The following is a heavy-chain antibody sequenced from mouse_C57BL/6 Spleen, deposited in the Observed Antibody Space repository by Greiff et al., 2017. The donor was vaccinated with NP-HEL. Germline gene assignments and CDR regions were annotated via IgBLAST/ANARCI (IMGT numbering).Heavy chain of an antibody. CDR1: GYAFSCYW. D-gene: IGHD3-3*01. Sequence: QVQLQQSGAELVKPGASVKISCKASGYAFSCYWMNWVKQRPGKGLEWIGQIYPGDGDTNYNGKFKGKATLTADKSSSTAYMQLSSLTSEDSAVYFCARLADYFDYWGQGTTLTVSS. CDR3: ARLADYFDY. J-gene: IGHJ2*01. V-gene: IGHV1-80*01. CDR2: IYPGDGDT.